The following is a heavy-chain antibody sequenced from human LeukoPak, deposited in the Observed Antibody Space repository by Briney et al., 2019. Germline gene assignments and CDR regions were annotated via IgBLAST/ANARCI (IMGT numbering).Heavy chain of an antibody. CDR3: ARDGGIAVAGTWWFDP. J-gene: IGHJ5*02. CDR1: GGSISSYY. V-gene: IGHV4-59*01. Sequence: SETLSLTCTVSGGSISSYYWSWIRQPPGKGLEWIGYIYYSGSTNYNPSLKSRVTISVDTSKNRFSLKLSSVTAADTAVYYCARDGGIAVAGTWWFDPWGQGTLVTVSS. D-gene: IGHD6-19*01. CDR2: IYYSGST.